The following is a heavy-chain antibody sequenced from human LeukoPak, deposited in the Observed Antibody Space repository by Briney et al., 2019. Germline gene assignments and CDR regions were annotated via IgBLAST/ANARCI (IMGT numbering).Heavy chain of an antibody. D-gene: IGHD5-24*01. V-gene: IGHV3-21*06. CDR3: ARGATTLQREDAFDI. J-gene: IGHJ3*02. Sequence: RGLRLSSAASGLVFTTYSMDWVRPATGQGLEWVSSIISISVYIYYSDSVKARFTISRDNAKNLLFLQMNSLRAEDTAVYYCARGATTLQREDAFDIWGQGTMVTVSS. CDR2: IISISVYI. CDR1: GLVFTTYS.